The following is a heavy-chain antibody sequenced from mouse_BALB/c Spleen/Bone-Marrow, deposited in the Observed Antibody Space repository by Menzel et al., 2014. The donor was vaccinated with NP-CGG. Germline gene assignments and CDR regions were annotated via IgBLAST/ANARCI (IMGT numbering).Heavy chain of an antibody. J-gene: IGHJ3*01. CDR3: ARGYDEGFAY. CDR1: GFNIKDTY. Sequence: VHVKQSGAELVKPGASVKLSCTASGFNIKDTYMHWVKQRPEQGLEWIGRIDPANGNTKYDPKFQGKATITADTSSNTAYLQLSSLTSEDTPVYYCARGYDEGFAYWGQGTLVTVSA. V-gene: IGHV14-3*02. CDR2: IDPANGNT. D-gene: IGHD2-14*01.